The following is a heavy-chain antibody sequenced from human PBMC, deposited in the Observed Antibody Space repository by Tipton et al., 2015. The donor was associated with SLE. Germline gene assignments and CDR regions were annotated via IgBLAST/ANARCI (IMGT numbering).Heavy chain of an antibody. CDR2: VYTSGIT. CDR1: GGSISSGSYY. Sequence: TLSLTCNVSGGSISSGSYYRSWIRQPAGKGLEWIGHVYTSGITTFNPSLKSRVTISLDTSNNQFSLNLISVTAADTAVYFCARSPAYCGGDCYDNWFDPWGQGTLVTVSS. J-gene: IGHJ5*02. V-gene: IGHV4-61*09. D-gene: IGHD2-21*01. CDR3: ARSPAYCGGDCYDNWFDP.